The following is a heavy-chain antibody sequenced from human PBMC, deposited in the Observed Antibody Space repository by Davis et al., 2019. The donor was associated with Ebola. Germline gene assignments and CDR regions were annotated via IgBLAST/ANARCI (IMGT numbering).Heavy chain of an antibody. D-gene: IGHD1-14*01. CDR2: ISGSGGST. CDR3: ARGSRYDYYYYMDV. CDR1: GFTFSSYA. Sequence: GESLKISCAASGFTFSSYAMSWVRQAPGKGLEWVSAISGSGGSTYYADSVKGRFTISRDNSKNTLYLQMNSLRAEDTAVYYCARGSRYDYYYYMDVWGKGTTVTVSS. V-gene: IGHV3-23*01. J-gene: IGHJ6*03.